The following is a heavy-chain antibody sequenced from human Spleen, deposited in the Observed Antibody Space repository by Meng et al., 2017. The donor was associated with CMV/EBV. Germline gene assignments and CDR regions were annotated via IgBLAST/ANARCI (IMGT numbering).Heavy chain of an antibody. D-gene: IGHD3-22*01. Sequence: GESLKISCAASGFTFSSYGMHWVRQAPGKGLEWVAFIRYDGSNKYYADSVKGRFTISRDNSKNTLYLQMNSLRAEDTAVYYCAKDTYYDSRGYYYYGMDVWGQGTTVTVSS. J-gene: IGHJ6*02. CDR3: AKDTYYDSRGYYYYGMDV. CDR2: IRYDGSNK. V-gene: IGHV3-30*02. CDR1: GFTFSSYG.